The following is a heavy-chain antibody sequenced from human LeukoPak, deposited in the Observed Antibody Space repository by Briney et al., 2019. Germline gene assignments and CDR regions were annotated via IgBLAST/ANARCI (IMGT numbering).Heavy chain of an antibody. V-gene: IGHV5-51*01. J-gene: IGHJ5*02. CDR3: ARLLTTANWFDP. D-gene: IGHD4-17*01. CDR1: GYSFNTYW. Sequence: GESLKISCKGSGYSFNTYWIGWVRQMPGKGLEWMGIIYPGDSDTKYSPSFQGQVTISADKSISTAYLKWSSLKASDTAMYYCARLLTTANWFDPWGQGTLVTVSS. CDR2: IYPGDSDT.